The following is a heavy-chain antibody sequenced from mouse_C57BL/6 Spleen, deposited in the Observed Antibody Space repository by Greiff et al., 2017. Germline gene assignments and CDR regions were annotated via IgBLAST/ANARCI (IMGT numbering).Heavy chain of an antibody. CDR1: GYTFTSYW. CDR2: IYPSDSET. J-gene: IGHJ4*01. D-gene: IGHD1-1*01. Sequence: QVQLQQSGAELVRPGSSVKLSCKASGYTFTSYWMDWVKQRPGQGLEWIGNIYPSDSETHYNQKFKDQATLTVDKSSSTAYMQLSSLTSEDSAVYYCARTYGSSYYAMDYWGQGTSVTVSS. CDR3: ARTYGSSYYAMDY. V-gene: IGHV1-61*01.